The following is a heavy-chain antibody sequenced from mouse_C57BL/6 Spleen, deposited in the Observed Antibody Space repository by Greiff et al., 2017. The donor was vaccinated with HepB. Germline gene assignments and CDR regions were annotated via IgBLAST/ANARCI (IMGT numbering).Heavy chain of an antibody. CDR1: GFTFSDYG. J-gene: IGHJ1*03. D-gene: IGHD1-1*01. Sequence: EVKVVESGGGLVKPGGSLKLSCAASGFTFSDYGMHWVRQAPEKGLEWVAYISSGSSTIYYADTVKGRFTISRDNAKNTLFLQMTSLRSEDTAMYYCARSYYGSSNWYFDVWGTGTTVTVSS. CDR3: ARSYYGSSNWYFDV. V-gene: IGHV5-17*01. CDR2: ISSGSSTI.